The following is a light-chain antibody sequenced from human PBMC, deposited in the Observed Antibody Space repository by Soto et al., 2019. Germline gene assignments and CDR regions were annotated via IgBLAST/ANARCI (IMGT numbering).Light chain of an antibody. J-gene: IGKJ1*01. CDR1: QSVSNNY. CDR3: QQFGSAPRT. V-gene: IGKV3-20*01. CDR2: GAS. Sequence: IALTQSPRTLSLSPGERATLSCRASQSVSNNYLAWYQQKPGQAPRLLIYGASNRATGIPDRFSGSGSGTDFTLTISRLEPEDSAVYYCQQFGSAPRTFGQGTKVDIK.